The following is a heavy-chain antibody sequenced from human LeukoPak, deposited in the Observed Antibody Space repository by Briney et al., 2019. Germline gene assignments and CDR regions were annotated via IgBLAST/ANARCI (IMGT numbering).Heavy chain of an antibody. CDR1: GYTFSDNY. Sequence: ASVKVSCKASGYTFSDNYMHWVRQAPGQGLEWMGWINPNSGGAKYAQKFQGRVTMTRDTSISTAYMELSRLRSDDTAVYYCARDPAWVVVPAAINGSGYWGQGTLVTVSS. CDR3: ARDPAWVVVPAAINGSGY. J-gene: IGHJ4*02. V-gene: IGHV1-2*02. D-gene: IGHD2-2*01. CDR2: INPNSGGA.